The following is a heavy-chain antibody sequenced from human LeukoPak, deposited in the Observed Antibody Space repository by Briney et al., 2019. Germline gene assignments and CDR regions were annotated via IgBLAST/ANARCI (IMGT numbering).Heavy chain of an antibody. CDR1: GDSISSYY. CDR3: ARDMVRGVKAYLSWFDP. CDR2: MYVSGST. J-gene: IGHJ5*02. D-gene: IGHD3-10*01. Sequence: SETLSLTCTASGDSISSYYLSWIRQPAGKGLEWISRMYVSGSTNYNPSLKSRVTMSVDTSENQFSLKMTSVTAADTAFYYCARDMVRGVKAYLSWFDPWGQGILVTVST. V-gene: IGHV4-4*07.